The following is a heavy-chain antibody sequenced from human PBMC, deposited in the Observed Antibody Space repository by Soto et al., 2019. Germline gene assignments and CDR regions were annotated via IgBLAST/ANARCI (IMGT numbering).Heavy chain of an antibody. CDR2: IIPIFGTA. D-gene: IGHD6-13*01. V-gene: IGHV1-69*13. J-gene: IGHJ4*02. CDR3: ARDEGLYSRPTY. Sequence: ASVKVSCKASGGTFSSYAISWVRQAPGQGLEWMGGIIPIFGTANYAQKFQGRVTITADESTSTAYMELSSLRSEDTAVYYCARDEGLYSRPTYWGQGTLVTVSS. CDR1: GGTFSSYA.